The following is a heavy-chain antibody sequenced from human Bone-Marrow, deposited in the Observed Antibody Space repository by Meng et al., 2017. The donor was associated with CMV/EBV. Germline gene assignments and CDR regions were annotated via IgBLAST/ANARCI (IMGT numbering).Heavy chain of an antibody. CDR1: GFTFSSCW. J-gene: IGHJ6*02. Sequence: GESLKISCAASGFTFSSCWMHWVRQAPGKGLVWVSRINSDGSSTSYADSVKGRFTISRDNSKNTLYLQMNSLRAEDTAVYYCARNSGYAYYYYYGMDVWGQGTTVTVSS. V-gene: IGHV3-74*01. CDR3: ARNSGYAYYYYYGMDV. D-gene: IGHD5-12*01. CDR2: INSDGSST.